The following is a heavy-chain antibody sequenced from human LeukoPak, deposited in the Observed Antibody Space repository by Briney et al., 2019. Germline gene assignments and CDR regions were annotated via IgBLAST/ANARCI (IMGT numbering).Heavy chain of an antibody. CDR3: ARGANFGDSGLDAFDI. D-gene: IGHD4-17*01. CDR2: IYYSGTS. Sequence: SETLSLTCTVSGGSISNYYWSWIRQPPGKGLEWIGYIYYSGTSNYSPSLYSRVTMSVDTSKNQFSLKLTPVTAADTAVYYCARGANFGDSGLDAFDIWGQGTMVTVSS. CDR1: GGSISNYY. J-gene: IGHJ3*02. V-gene: IGHV4-59*01.